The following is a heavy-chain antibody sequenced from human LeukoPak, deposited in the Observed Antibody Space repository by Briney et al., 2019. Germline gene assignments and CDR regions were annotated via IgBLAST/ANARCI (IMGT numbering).Heavy chain of an antibody. CDR3: ASRDKGYYYGMDV. V-gene: IGHV3-66*01. CDR2: LYSGGST. CDR1: GFTVSGNY. Sequence: TGGSLRLSCAASGFTVSGNYMSWVRQAPGKGLEWVSLLYSGGSTYYADSVKGRFSISRDNSKNTLYLQMNSLRAEDTAFYYCASRDKGYYYGMDVWGQGTTVTVSS. J-gene: IGHJ6*02. D-gene: IGHD5-24*01.